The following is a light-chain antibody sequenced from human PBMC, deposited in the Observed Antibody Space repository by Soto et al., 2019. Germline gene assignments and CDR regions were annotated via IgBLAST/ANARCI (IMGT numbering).Light chain of an antibody. V-gene: IGKV3-20*01. CDR3: QQYGRPPQT. CDR2: GTS. Sequence: ELVLTQSPGILSLSPGERAILSCRASQSVSRNYLAWYQHKPGQAPRLLIYGTSSRATDIPDRFTGSGSGTDFTLTISRLEPEDFAVYSCQQYGRPPQTFGQGTKVDIK. J-gene: IGKJ1*01. CDR1: QSVSRNY.